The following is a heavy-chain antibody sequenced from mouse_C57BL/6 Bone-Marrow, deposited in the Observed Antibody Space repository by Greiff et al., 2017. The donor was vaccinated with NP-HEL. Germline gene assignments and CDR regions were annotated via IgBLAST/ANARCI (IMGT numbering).Heavy chain of an antibody. CDR3: ARQAAKDAMDY. CDR1: GYTFTSYW. Sequence: VQLQQPGAELVRPGTSVKLSCTASGYTFTSYWLHWVKQRPGQGLEWIGVIDPSDSYTNYNPKFKGQATLTVDTSSSTAYMQLSSLTSEDSAVYYCARQAAKDAMDYWGQGTSVTVSS. V-gene: IGHV1-59*01. J-gene: IGHJ4*01. CDR2: IDPSDSYT.